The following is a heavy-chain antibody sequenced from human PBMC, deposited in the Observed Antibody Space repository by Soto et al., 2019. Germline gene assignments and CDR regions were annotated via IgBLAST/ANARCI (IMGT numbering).Heavy chain of an antibody. J-gene: IGHJ3*02. CDR3: TTLTYYDFWSGYPDAFDI. V-gene: IGHV3-15*01. Sequence: GGSLRLSCAASGFTFSNAWMSGVRQAPGKGLEWVGRIKSKTDGGTTDYAAPVKGRFTVSRDDSKNTLYLQMNSLKTEDTAVYYCTTLTYYDFWSGYPDAFDIWGQGTMVTVSS. CDR2: IKSKTDGGTT. CDR1: GFTFSNAW. D-gene: IGHD3-3*01.